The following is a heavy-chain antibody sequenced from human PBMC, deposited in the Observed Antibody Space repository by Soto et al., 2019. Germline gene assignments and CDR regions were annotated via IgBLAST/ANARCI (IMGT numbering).Heavy chain of an antibody. CDR3: AASPPRISGYPS. CDR2: IVVGSGNT. J-gene: IGHJ4*02. CDR1: GFTFTSSA. D-gene: IGHD3-9*01. V-gene: IGHV1-58*02. Sequence: ASVKVSCKAPGFTFTSSAMQWARQARGQRLEWIGWIVVGSGNTNYAQKFQERVTITRDMSTSTAYMELSSLRSEDTAVYYCAASPPRISGYPSWGQGILVTVSS.